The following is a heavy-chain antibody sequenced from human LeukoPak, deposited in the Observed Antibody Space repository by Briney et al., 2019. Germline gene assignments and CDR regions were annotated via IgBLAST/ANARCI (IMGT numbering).Heavy chain of an antibody. V-gene: IGHV4-34*01. Sequence: PSETLSLTCAVYGGSFSGYYWSWIRQPPGKGLEWIGEINHSGSTNYNPSLKSRVTISVDTSKNQFSLKLSSVTAADTAVYYCARGKNVATGYYYYMDVWGKGTTVTVSS. D-gene: IGHD1-1*01. CDR1: GGSFSGYY. J-gene: IGHJ6*03. CDR3: ARGKNVATGYYYYMDV. CDR2: INHSGST.